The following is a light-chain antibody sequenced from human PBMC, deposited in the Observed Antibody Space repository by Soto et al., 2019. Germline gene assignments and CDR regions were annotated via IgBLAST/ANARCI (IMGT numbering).Light chain of an antibody. CDR1: QGIRND. Sequence: AIQMTQSPSSLSASVGDRVTISCRASQGIRNDLGWYQQKQGKAPRLLIYAASSLQSGVPSRFSGSGSGTDFTLTISSLQPEDFATYYCLQDYDYPLTFGGGTKVQIK. CDR2: AAS. V-gene: IGKV1-6*01. CDR3: LQDYDYPLT. J-gene: IGKJ4*01.